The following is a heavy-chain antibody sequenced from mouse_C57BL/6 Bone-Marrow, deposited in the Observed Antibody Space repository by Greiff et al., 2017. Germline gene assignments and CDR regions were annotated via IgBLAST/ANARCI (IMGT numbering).Heavy chain of an antibody. CDR1: GYTFTSYG. Sequence: QVQLQQSGAELARPGASVKLSCKASGYTFTSYGISWVKQRTGQGLEWIGEIYPRSGNTYYNEKFKGKATLTADKSSSTAYMGLRSLTSEDSAVYFCARHLLFFYYYAMDYWGQGTSVTVSS. J-gene: IGHJ4*01. D-gene: IGHD2-10*01. V-gene: IGHV1-81*01. CDR3: ARHLLFFYYYAMDY. CDR2: IYPRSGNT.